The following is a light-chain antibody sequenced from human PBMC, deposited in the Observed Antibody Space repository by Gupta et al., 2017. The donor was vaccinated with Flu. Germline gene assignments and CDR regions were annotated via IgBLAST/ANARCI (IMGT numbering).Light chain of an antibody. CDR1: SGSGSTDHY. Sequence: QAVVTQEPSFSVSPGGTLTLTCGLSSGSGSTDHYPSWYQQSPGQPPRTLCDSTSTRSSGVPERSDGYILGQSAVLTTTGAQADDDGLYFCVLCMGEGGFIFGGGTKVTVL. CDR2: STS. CDR3: VLCMGEGGFI. J-gene: IGLJ2*01. V-gene: IGLV8-61*01.